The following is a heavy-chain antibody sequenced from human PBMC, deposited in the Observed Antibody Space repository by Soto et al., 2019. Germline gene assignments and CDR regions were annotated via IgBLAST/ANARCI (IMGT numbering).Heavy chain of an antibody. CDR3: ARDRGVPAGYYYYYGMDV. Sequence: QVQLVQSGAEVKKPGSSVKVSCKASGGTFSSYAISWVRQATGQGLEWMGGIIPIFGTANYAQKFQGRVTITADESTSTAYMELSSLRSEDTAVYYCARDRGVPAGYYYYYGMDVWGQGTTVTVSS. CDR2: IIPIFGTA. CDR1: GGTFSSYA. D-gene: IGHD2-2*01. J-gene: IGHJ6*02. V-gene: IGHV1-69*01.